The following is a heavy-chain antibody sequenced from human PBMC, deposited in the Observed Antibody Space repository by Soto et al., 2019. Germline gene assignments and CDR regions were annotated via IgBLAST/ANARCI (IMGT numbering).Heavy chain of an antibody. CDR1: GGSISSYY. D-gene: IGHD6-13*01. CDR2: IYYSGST. Sequence: QVQLQESGPGLVKPSETLSLTCTVSGGSISSYYWSWIRQPPGKGLEWIGYIYYSGSTNYNPSLKSRVTISVDTSKNQFSLKLSSVTAADTAVYYCARQDYSSWYAGWFDPWGQGTLVTVSS. CDR3: ARQDYSSWYAGWFDP. V-gene: IGHV4-59*08. J-gene: IGHJ5*02.